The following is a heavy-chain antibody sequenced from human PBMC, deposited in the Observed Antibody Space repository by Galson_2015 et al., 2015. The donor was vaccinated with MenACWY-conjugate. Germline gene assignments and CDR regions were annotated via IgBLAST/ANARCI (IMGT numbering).Heavy chain of an antibody. CDR1: GFTFTGYE. D-gene: IGHD5-18*01. Sequence: SLRLSCAASGFTFTGYEFNWVRQAPGKGLEWLSYISKSGSPIYYADSVKGRFTISRDNIKKSLFLEMNSLRAGDTGDYYCARVGTWIHQYFYYMDVWGKGTTVTVSS. CDR2: ISKSGSPI. CDR3: ARVGTWIHQYFYYMDV. J-gene: IGHJ6*03. V-gene: IGHV3-48*03.